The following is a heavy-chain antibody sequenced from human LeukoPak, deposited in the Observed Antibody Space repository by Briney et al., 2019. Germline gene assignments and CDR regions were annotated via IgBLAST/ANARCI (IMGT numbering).Heavy chain of an antibody. CDR2: IIPIFGTA. CDR3: ASSASSGWSGGYFDY. D-gene: IGHD6-19*01. Sequence: SVTVSFMASGGTFRSYAISWLRQAPGQGLEGMGGIIPIFGTANFAQKFQGRVTITADKSTSTAYMELSSLRSEDTAVYYCASSASSGWSGGYFDYWGQGTLVTVSS. J-gene: IGHJ4*02. CDR1: GGTFRSYA. V-gene: IGHV1-69*06.